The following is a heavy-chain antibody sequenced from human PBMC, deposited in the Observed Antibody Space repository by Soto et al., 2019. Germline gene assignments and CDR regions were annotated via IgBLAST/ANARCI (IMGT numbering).Heavy chain of an antibody. CDR3: ARSSTSANYVDY. CDR2: IYYSGST. Sequence: QVQLQESGPGLVKPSQTLSLTCTVSGGSISSGGYYWSWIRQHPGKGLEWIGYIYYSGSTYYNPSLQSRVTRSVDTSKNQFSLKLSSVTAADTAVYYCARSSTSANYVDYWGQGTLVTVSS. D-gene: IGHD2-2*01. CDR1: GGSISSGGYY. V-gene: IGHV4-31*03. J-gene: IGHJ4*02.